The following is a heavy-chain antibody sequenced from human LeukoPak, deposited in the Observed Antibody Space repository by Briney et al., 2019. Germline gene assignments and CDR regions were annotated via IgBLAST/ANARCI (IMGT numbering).Heavy chain of an antibody. CDR2: ISGSGGST. CDR1: GFTFSSYA. CDR3: AKGIPAAIGKFDY. Sequence: SGGSLRLSCVASGFTFSSYAMSWVRQAPGKGLEWVSAISGSGGSTYYADSVKGRFTISRDNSKNTLYLQMNSLRAEDTAVYYCAKGIPAAIGKFDYWGQGTLVTVSS. V-gene: IGHV3-23*01. J-gene: IGHJ4*02. D-gene: IGHD2-2*01.